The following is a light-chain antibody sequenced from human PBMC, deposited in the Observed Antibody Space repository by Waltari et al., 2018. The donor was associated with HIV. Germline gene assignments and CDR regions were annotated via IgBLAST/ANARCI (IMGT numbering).Light chain of an antibody. J-gene: IGLJ1*01. V-gene: IGLV1-44*01. CDR3: AAWDDSLPGYV. CDR2: RND. Sequence: QSVLTQPPSTSGTPGQRVTISCSGTDPTIGTNSVNWYQHLPGTAPKVLIYRNDQRPSGVPDRLSASKSGTSASLAISGLRSEDEADYYCAAWDDSLPGYVFGSGTKVTVL. CDR1: DPTIGTNS.